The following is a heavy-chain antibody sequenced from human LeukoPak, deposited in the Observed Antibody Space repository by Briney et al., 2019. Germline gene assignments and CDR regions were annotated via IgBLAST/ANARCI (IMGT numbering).Heavy chain of an antibody. CDR2: IYYSGST. CDR3: ARSRDGYTLDY. Sequence: PSETLSLTCTVSGGSISSYYWSWIRQPPGEGLEWIGYIYYSGSTNYNPSLKSRVTISVDTSKNQFSLKLSSVTAADTAVYYCARSRDGYTLDYWGQGTLVTVSS. V-gene: IGHV4-59*08. J-gene: IGHJ4*02. CDR1: GGSISSYY. D-gene: IGHD5-12*01.